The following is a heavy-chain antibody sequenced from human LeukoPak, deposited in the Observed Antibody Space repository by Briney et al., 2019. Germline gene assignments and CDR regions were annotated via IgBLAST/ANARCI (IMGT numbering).Heavy chain of an antibody. J-gene: IGHJ4*02. V-gene: IGHV3-74*01. CDR3: ARAGIAAPTSY. CDR1: GFTFSSYW. CDR2: VNSDGSST. Sequence: GGSLRLSCAASGFTFSSYWMHWVRQAPGKGLVWVSRVNSDGSSTTYADSVKGRFTISRDNPKNTLYLQMNSLRAEDTAVYYCARAGIAAPTSYWGQGTLVTVSS. D-gene: IGHD6-13*01.